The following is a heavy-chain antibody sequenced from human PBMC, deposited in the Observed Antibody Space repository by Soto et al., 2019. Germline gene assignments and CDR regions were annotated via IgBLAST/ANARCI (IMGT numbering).Heavy chain of an antibody. D-gene: IGHD3-22*01. CDR1: GYTFTTYW. Sequence: GESLKISCQTSGYTFTTYWIGWVRHMPGKGLEWMAIIYPGDSDTRYSPSFQGQVTISADKSISTAYLQWNSLRASDTAMYYCARYYYHSDSSAYAIAYWGQGTLVTVSS. CDR3: ARYYYHSDSSAYAIAY. V-gene: IGHV5-51*01. J-gene: IGHJ4*02. CDR2: IYPGDSDT.